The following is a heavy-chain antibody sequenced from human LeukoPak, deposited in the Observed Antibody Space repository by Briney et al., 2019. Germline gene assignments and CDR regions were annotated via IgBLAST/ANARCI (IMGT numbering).Heavy chain of an antibody. V-gene: IGHV3-48*03. D-gene: IGHD3-10*01. Sequence: GGSLRLSCAASGFTFSTYEMNWVRQAPGKGLEWVSYISSSGSTIYYADSVKGRFTISRDNAKNPLYLQMNSLRAEDTAVYYCARDSSYYGSGSFSDWGQGTLVTVSS. CDR1: GFTFSTYE. CDR3: ARDSSYYGSGSFSD. J-gene: IGHJ4*02. CDR2: ISSSGSTI.